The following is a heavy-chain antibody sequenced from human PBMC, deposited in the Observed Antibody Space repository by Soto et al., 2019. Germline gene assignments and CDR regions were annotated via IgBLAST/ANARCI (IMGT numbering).Heavy chain of an antibody. CDR3: ARVRDGSGSYYDSDY. D-gene: IGHD3-10*01. CDR1: GYTFTSYG. CDR2: ISAYNGNT. J-gene: IGHJ4*02. V-gene: IGHV1-18*01. Sequence: ASVKVSCKASGYTFTSYGISWVRQAPGQGLEWMGWISAYNGNTNYAQKLQGRVTMTTDTSTSTAYMELRSLRSDDTAVYYCARVRDGSGSYYDSDYWGQGTLVTVSS.